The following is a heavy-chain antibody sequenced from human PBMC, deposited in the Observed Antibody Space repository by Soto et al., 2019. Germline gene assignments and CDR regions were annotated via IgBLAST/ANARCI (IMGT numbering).Heavy chain of an antibody. CDR1: GYTFFHYG. V-gene: IGHV1-18*01. D-gene: IGHD2-21*02. Sequence: QVQLVQSGAEVKKPGASVKVSCKTSGYTFFHYGITWVRQAPGQGLEWMGWINACIGETKNAQKVQGRVTVTADTSTNTAYMELRSLTSDDTAVYYCARGDGDTLDYWGQGTLVTVSS. CDR2: INACIGET. J-gene: IGHJ4*02. CDR3: ARGDGDTLDY.